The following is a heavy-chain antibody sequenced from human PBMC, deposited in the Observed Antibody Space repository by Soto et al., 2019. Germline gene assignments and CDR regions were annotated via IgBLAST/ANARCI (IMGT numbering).Heavy chain of an antibody. CDR2: ISGSGGST. Sequence: GGSLRLSCAASGFTFSSYAMSWVRQAPGKGLEWVSAISGSGGSTYYADSVKGRFTISRDNSKDTLYLQMNSLRAEDTAVYYCAKDRRYYDSSGLNRVGSIDYWGQGTLVTVSS. CDR1: GFTFSSYA. D-gene: IGHD3-22*01. V-gene: IGHV3-23*01. CDR3: AKDRRYYDSSGLNRVGSIDY. J-gene: IGHJ4*02.